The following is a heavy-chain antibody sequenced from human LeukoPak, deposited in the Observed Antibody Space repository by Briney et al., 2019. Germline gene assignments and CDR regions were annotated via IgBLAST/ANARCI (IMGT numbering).Heavy chain of an antibody. V-gene: IGHV4-4*02. J-gene: IGHJ4*02. CDR2: ISLTGET. CDR3: SRESGAFCPFGY. Sequence: SETLSLTCGVSGGSISSTNWWSWVRPPPGQGLEWIGEISLTGETNYNPSPNGRVTMSLDKSRNQLSLSLTSVTAADTAIYYCSRESGAFCPFGYWGQGTLVIVPP. CDR1: GGSISSTNW. D-gene: IGHD1-26*01.